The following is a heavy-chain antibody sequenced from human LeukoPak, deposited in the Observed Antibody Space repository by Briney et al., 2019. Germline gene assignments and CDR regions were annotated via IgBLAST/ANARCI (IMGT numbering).Heavy chain of an antibody. CDR3: AKDARRSGSGWSYFDY. Sequence: GGSLRLSCAASGFTFSTYWMYWVRQAPGKGLVWVSRINTDGRNTGYADSVKGRFTISRDNAKNTLYLQMNSLRAEDTAVYYCAKDARRSGSGWSYFDYWGQGTLVTVSS. CDR2: INTDGRNT. D-gene: IGHD6-19*01. V-gene: IGHV3-74*01. J-gene: IGHJ4*02. CDR1: GFTFSTYW.